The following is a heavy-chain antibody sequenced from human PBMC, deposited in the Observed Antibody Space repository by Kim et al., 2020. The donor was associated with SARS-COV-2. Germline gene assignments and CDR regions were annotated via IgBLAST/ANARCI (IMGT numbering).Heavy chain of an antibody. Sequence: GGSLRLSCAASGFTFSSYAMSWVRQAPGKGLEWVSTVNNRGSNTYYADSVKGRFTISRDSSKSTLYLQMNSLTAEDTAVYYCAKTDRPVGQQYYFDYWGQGTLVTVSS. V-gene: IGHV3-23*01. J-gene: IGHJ4*02. CDR2: VNNRGSNT. CDR3: AKTDRPVGQQYYFDY. D-gene: IGHD4-4*01. CDR1: GFTFSSYA.